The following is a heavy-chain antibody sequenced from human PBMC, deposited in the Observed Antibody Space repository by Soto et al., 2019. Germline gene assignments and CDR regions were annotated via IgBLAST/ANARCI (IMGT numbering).Heavy chain of an antibody. J-gene: IGHJ4*02. D-gene: IGHD2-15*01. CDR1: GGTFSSYA. CDR2: IIPIFGTA. V-gene: IGHV1-69*12. CDR3: ASSKRVVVAATIDY. Sequence: QVQLVQSGAEVKKPGSSVKVSCKASGGTFSSYAISWLRQAPGQGLEWMGGIIPIFGTANYAQKFQGRVTISADESTSTDYMELSSLRSEDTSVYYCASSKRVVVAATIDYWGQGTLGTVSS.